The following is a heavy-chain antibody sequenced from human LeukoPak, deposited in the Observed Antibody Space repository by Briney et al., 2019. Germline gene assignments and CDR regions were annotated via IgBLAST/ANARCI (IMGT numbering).Heavy chain of an antibody. CDR2: ISGSGTST. CDR3: AKERYSSSWYVFDY. V-gene: IGHV3-23*01. J-gene: IGHJ4*02. CDR1: GFTFSSYA. D-gene: IGHD6-13*01. Sequence: GGSLRLSCAASGFTFSSYAMSWVRQAPGKELQWVSSISGSGTSTYYADSVKGRFTISRDNSKNTLFLQMNSLRADDTAVYYCAKERYSSSWYVFDYWGQGSLVTVSS.